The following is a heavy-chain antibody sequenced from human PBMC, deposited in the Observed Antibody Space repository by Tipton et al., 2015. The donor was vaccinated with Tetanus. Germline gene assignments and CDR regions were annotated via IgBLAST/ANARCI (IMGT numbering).Heavy chain of an antibody. V-gene: IGHV4-39*01. Sequence: TLSLTCTVSGGSISSSSYYWGWIRQPPGKGLEWIGSIYYSGSTYYNPSLKSRVTISVDTSKNQFSLKLSSVTAADTAVYYCARRKEMATITYAFDIWGQGTMVPVSS. CDR2: IYYSGST. CDR3: ARRKEMATITYAFDI. CDR1: GGSISSSSYY. D-gene: IGHD5-24*01. J-gene: IGHJ3*02.